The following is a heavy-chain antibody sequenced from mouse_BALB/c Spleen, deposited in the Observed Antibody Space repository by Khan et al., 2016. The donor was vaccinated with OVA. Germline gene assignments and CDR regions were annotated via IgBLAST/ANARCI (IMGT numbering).Heavy chain of an antibody. D-gene: IGHD2-14*01. CDR2: IIPTNDYT. Sequence: QVQLQQSGAELARPGASVKMSCKASGYTFTTYTIHWVKQRPGQGLEWIGYIIPTNDYTNYNQKFKDRATLTADKSSSTAYMQLSSLTSEDSALYYCAREGAYYRSDGWFAYWGQGTRVTVSA. CDR3: AREGAYYRSDGWFAY. J-gene: IGHJ3*01. CDR1: GYTFTTYT. V-gene: IGHV1-4*01.